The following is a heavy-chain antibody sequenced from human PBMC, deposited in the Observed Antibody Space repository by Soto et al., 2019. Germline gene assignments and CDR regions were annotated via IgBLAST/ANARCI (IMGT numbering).Heavy chain of an antibody. CDR2: IYYSGST. D-gene: IGHD1-1*01. V-gene: IGHV4-59*08. J-gene: IGHJ6*02. CDR1: GGSISSYY. CDR3: ARSTTKYGMDV. Sequence: QVQLQESGPGLVKPSETLSLTCTVSGGSISSYYWSWIRQPPGKGLEWIGYIYYSGSTNYNPSLTNRVTLSVYTPKNQFSLKLRSVTAADTAVYYCARSTTKYGMDVWGQGTTVTVSS.